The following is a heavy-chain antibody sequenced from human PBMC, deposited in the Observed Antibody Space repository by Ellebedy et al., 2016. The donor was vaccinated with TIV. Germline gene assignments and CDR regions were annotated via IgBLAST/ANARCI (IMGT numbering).Heavy chain of an antibody. CDR1: GFTFYRFT. Sequence: GGSLRLXCAASGFTFYRFTMSWVRQAPGKGLEWISYITSSGTYTNYADSVKGRFTISRDNAKNSLYLQMNSLKADDTAVYYCVTFGGIRSDWGQGTLVTVSS. CDR2: ITSSGTYT. D-gene: IGHD3-16*01. V-gene: IGHV3-21*05. J-gene: IGHJ4*02. CDR3: VTFGGIRSD.